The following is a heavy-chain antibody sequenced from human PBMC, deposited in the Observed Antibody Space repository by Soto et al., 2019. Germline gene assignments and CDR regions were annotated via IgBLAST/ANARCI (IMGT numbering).Heavy chain of an antibody. V-gene: IGHV1-69*01. D-gene: IGHD6-13*01. Sequence: QVQLVQSGAEVKKPGSSVKVSCKASGGTFSYYTISWVRQAPGQGLEWMGGIIPIVGTANYAQKLQGRVTITADESTSTVYLELSSLRSEYTAVYFCARDLAAARNVGAYGMDVWGQGTTVTVSS. CDR2: IIPIVGTA. CDR1: GGTFSYYT. J-gene: IGHJ6*02. CDR3: ARDLAAARNVGAYGMDV.